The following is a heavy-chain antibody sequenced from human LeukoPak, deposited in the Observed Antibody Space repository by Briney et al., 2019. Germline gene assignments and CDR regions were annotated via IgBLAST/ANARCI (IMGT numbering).Heavy chain of an antibody. D-gene: IGHD3-10*01. CDR2: INHSGST. J-gene: IGHJ4*02. CDR1: GGSFSGYY. Sequence: SETLSLTCTVCGGSFSGYYWSWIRQPPGKGLEWIGEINHSGSTNYNPSLKSRVTISMDKSKNQLSLKLNFVTAADTAVYYCARDRGGYTYSHDYWGPGTLVTVSS. V-gene: IGHV4-34*01. CDR3: ARDRGGYTYSHDY.